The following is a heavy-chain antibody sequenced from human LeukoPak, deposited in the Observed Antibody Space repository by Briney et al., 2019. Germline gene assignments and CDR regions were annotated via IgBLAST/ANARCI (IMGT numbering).Heavy chain of an antibody. V-gene: IGHV1-69*04. J-gene: IGHJ4*02. Sequence: SVKISCKASGGTFSSYAISWVRQAPGQGLEWMGRIIPILGIANYAQKFQGRVTITADKSTGTAYMELSSLRSEDTAVYYCARVPPGYYDSSGYPYYFDYWGRGTLVSVSS. CDR2: IIPILGIA. CDR1: GGTFSSYA. D-gene: IGHD3-22*01. CDR3: ARVPPGYYDSSGYPYYFDY.